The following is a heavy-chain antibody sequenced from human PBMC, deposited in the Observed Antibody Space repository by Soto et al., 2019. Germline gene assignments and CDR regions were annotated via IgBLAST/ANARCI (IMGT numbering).Heavy chain of an antibody. CDR3: ARAQGSGFLVS. D-gene: IGHD3-10*01. Sequence: QVQLQESGPGLVKPSQTLSLTCPVSGGSISSGDYYWGWIGQPPGKGLEWIGYIYYSGSTYYNPSLKSRVTISVDTSKNQFSLKLSSVTAADTAVYYCARAQGSGFLVSWGQGTLVTVSS. V-gene: IGHV4-30-4*01. J-gene: IGHJ4*02. CDR2: IYYSGST. CDR1: GGSISSGDYY.